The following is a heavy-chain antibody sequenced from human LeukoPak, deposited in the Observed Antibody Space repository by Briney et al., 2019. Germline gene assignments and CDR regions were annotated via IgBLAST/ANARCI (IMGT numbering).Heavy chain of an antibody. Sequence: PSETLSLTCTVSGVSISSYYCSCIRQPPGKGLEWIGYIYYSGSTNYNPSLKSRVTISVDTSKNHFSLKLSSVTAADTAVYYCASVAWTGPNDYWGQRTLVTVSS. CDR1: GVSISSYY. V-gene: IGHV4-59*01. J-gene: IGHJ4*02. CDR2: IYYSGST. D-gene: IGHD3/OR15-3a*01. CDR3: ASVAWTGPNDY.